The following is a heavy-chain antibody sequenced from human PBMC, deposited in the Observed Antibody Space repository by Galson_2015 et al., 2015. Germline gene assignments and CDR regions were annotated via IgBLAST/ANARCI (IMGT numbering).Heavy chain of an antibody. Sequence: SLRLSCAASGFMFDGSGFHWVRQAPGKGLEWVSGIRWDSGSIGYADSVKGRFTISRDNAKRSLYLQMNILRTEDTALYYCAKDLYSTASYSSLYRSGQGTLLTVSS. CDR3: AKDLYSTASYSSLYR. V-gene: IGHV3-9*01. CDR1: GFMFDGSG. J-gene: IGHJ5*02. CDR2: IRWDSGSI. D-gene: IGHD6-13*01.